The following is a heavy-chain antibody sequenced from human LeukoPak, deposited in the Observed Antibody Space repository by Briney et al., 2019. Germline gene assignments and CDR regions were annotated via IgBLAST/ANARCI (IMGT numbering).Heavy chain of an antibody. CDR2: IADNGAT. J-gene: IGHJ4*02. D-gene: IGHD3/OR15-3a*01. Sequence: GGSLRLSCAASGFTFSRSAMTWVRQAPGKGPEWVSGIADNGATYYADSVKGRFIISRDNSKNTLYLQMNSLRAEDTAVYYCARENRALARTGYTDYWGQGTLVTVSS. CDR1: GFTFSRSA. V-gene: IGHV3-23*01. CDR3: ARENRALARTGYTDY.